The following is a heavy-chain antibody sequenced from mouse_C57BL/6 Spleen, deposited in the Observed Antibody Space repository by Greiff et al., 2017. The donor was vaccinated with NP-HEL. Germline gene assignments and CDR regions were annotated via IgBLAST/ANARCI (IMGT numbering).Heavy chain of an antibody. CDR2: IDPETGGT. J-gene: IGHJ3*01. V-gene: IGHV1-15*01. Sequence: QVQLQQSGAELVRPGASVTLSCKASGYTFTDYEMHWVKQTPVHGLEWIGAIDPETGGTAYNQKFKGKAILTADKSSSTAYMELRSLTSEDSAVYYCTRSGCDSNYQGAWLAYWGQGTLVTVSA. CDR3: TRSGCDSNYQGAWLAY. D-gene: IGHD2-5*01. CDR1: GYTFTDYE.